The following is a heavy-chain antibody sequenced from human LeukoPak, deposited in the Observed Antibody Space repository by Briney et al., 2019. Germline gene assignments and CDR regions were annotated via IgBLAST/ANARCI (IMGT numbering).Heavy chain of an antibody. V-gene: IGHV3-23*01. CDR1: GFNFANHA. Sequence: GGSLRLSCAASGFNFANHAMSWVRQTAGKGLEWVSAISGGGDITYYADSVKGRFTISRDNSKDTLFLQMHGLRPGDTAVYYCVREDTPATANYWGQGTLVTISS. J-gene: IGHJ4*02. CDR2: ISGGGDIT. D-gene: IGHD2-21*02. CDR3: VREDTPATANY.